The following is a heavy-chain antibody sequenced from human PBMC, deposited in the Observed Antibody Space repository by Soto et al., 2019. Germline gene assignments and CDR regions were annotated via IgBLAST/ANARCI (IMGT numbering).Heavy chain of an antibody. CDR1: GFSFRSDW. CDR3: SGGVGDDF. Sequence: EEQLVESGGGLVQPGGSLRLTCAVSGFSFRSDWMNWVRQAPGKGLEWVAHTNQDGSQKYYVDSVKGRFTIFRDNAKNLLYLQMNSLRAEDTAVYYFSGGVGDDFWGQGTLVTVSS. D-gene: IGHD1-26*01. V-gene: IGHV3-7*04. J-gene: IGHJ4*02. CDR2: TNQDGSQK.